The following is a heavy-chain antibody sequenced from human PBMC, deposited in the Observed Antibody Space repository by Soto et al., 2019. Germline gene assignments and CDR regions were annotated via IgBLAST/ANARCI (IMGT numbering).Heavy chain of an antibody. V-gene: IGHV1-2*04. D-gene: IGHD3-22*01. Sequence: ASVKVSCKASGYTFTGYYMHWVRQAPGQGLEWMGWINPNSGGTNYAQKFQGWVTMTRDTSISTAYMELSRLRSDDTAVYYCAREDSSGSNNWFDLWGQGTLVTVSS. J-gene: IGHJ5*02. CDR3: AREDSSGSNNWFDL. CDR1: GYTFTGYY. CDR2: INPNSGGT.